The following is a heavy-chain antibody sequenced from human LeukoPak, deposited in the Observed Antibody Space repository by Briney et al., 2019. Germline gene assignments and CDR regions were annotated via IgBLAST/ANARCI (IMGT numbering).Heavy chain of an antibody. CDR1: GDSMTIYY. Sequence: PSETLSLTCTVSGDSMTIYYWTWVRQPAGQGLEWIGRVYIGGSPNYNPALKSRVTMSLDTSKNQFSLKLASVTAADTAIYYCARDNPARDYYYGMDVWGQGTTVNVSS. CDR3: ARDNPARDYYYGMDV. J-gene: IGHJ6*02. CDR2: VYIGGSP. V-gene: IGHV4-4*07.